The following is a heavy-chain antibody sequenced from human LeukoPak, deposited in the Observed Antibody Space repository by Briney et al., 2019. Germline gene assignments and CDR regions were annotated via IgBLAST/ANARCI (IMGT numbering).Heavy chain of an antibody. CDR2: INSDGINT. J-gene: IGHJ4*02. Sequence: PGGSLRLSCAASGFTFSNYWMHWVRHAPGKGLVWVSRINSDGINTSYADSVKGRFTISRDNAKNTLNLQMNSLRTEDTAVYYCAKAHFGVGATHYDSWGQGTLVTVSS. D-gene: IGHD1-26*01. CDR3: AKAHFGVGATHYDS. CDR1: GFTFSNYW. V-gene: IGHV3-74*01.